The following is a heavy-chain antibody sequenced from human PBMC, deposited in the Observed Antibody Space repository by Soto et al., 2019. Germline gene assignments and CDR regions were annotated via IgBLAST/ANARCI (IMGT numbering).Heavy chain of an antibody. Sequence: GGSLRLSCAASGFTFSSYWMSWVRQAPGKGLEWVANIKQDGSEKYYVDSVKGRFTISRDNAKNSLYLQMNSLRAEDTAVYYCAREAQTRYDLWSGYSRDYYMDVWGKGTTVTVSS. CDR1: GFTFSSYW. CDR3: AREAQTRYDLWSGYSRDYYMDV. D-gene: IGHD3-3*01. J-gene: IGHJ6*03. CDR2: IKQDGSEK. V-gene: IGHV3-7*01.